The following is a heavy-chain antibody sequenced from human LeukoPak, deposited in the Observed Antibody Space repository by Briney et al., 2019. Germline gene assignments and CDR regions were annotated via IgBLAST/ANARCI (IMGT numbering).Heavy chain of an antibody. CDR3: YCSGGSCYSFDY. V-gene: IGHV3-53*01. CDR2: IYSGGST. D-gene: IGHD2-15*01. J-gene: IGHJ4*02. Sequence: GGSLRLSCAASGFTVSSNYMSWVRQAPGKGLEWVSVIYSGGSTYYADSVKGRFTISRDNSKNTLYLQMNSLRAEDTAVYYCYCSGGSCYSFDYWGQGTLVTVSS. CDR1: GFTVSSNY.